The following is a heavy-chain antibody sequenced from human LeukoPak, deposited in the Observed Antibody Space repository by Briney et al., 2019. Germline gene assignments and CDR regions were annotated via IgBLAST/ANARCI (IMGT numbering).Heavy chain of an antibody. D-gene: IGHD6-25*01. Sequence: PGRSLRLSCAASGFTFSSYAMHWVRQAPGKGLEWVAVISYDGSNKYYADSVKGRFTISRDNSKNTLYLQMNSLRAEDTAAYYCARGRWGSGYYFDYWGQGTLVTVSS. V-gene: IGHV3-30-3*01. J-gene: IGHJ4*02. CDR1: GFTFSSYA. CDR2: ISYDGSNK. CDR3: ARGRWGSGYYFDY.